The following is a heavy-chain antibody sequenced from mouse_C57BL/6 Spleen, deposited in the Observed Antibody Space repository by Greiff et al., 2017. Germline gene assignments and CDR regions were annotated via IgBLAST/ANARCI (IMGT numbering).Heavy chain of an antibody. V-gene: IGHV1-50*01. D-gene: IGHD4-1*01. J-gene: IGHJ2*01. CDR2: IDPSDSYT. CDR1: GYTFTSYW. Sequence: QVQLQQPGAELVKPGASVKLSCKASGYTFTSYWMQWVKQRPGQGLEWIGEIDPSDSYTNYNQKFKGKATLTVDTSSSTAYMQLSSLTSEDSAVYYCARTLGQDFDYWGQGTTLTVSS. CDR3: ARTLGQDFDY.